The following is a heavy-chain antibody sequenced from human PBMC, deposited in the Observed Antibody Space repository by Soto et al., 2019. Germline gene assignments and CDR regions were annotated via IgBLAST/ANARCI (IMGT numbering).Heavy chain of an antibody. D-gene: IGHD1-1*01. CDR2: INPNSGGT. J-gene: IGHJ4*02. CDR1: GYTFTAHY. V-gene: IGHV1-2*02. CDR3: ATTTVHFAPPAYLDS. Sequence: GASVKVSCKASGYTFTAHYIHWVRQAPGQGLQWMGWINPNSGGTNFAQKFQGRVTMTRDMSISTVYLQLTRLRPDDSAVYYCATTTVHFAPPAYLDSWGQGTLVTVSS.